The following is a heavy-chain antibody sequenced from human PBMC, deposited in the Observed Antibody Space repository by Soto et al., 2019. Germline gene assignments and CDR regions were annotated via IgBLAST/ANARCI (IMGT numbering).Heavy chain of an antibody. CDR2: VSHSGST. D-gene: IGHD5-18*01. Sequence: QVRLQESGPGLVKPSQTLSLTCTVSGGSISSDAYYWSWIRQHPGKGLEWIGYVSHSGSTYYNPSLKSRVIISVDTSKNQFSLSLASVTAADTAVYYCAREYTYGSNFFDCWGQGARVTVSS. CDR3: AREYTYGSNFFDC. J-gene: IGHJ4*02. CDR1: GGSISSDAYY. V-gene: IGHV4-31*03.